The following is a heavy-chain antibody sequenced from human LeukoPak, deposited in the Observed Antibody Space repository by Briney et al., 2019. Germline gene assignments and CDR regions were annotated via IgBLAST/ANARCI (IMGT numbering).Heavy chain of an antibody. CDR3: AKGTVSTVVNPFYYFDY. CDR1: GFTFSSYG. CDR2: ISGSGGST. V-gene: IGHV3-23*01. D-gene: IGHD4-23*01. J-gene: IGHJ4*02. Sequence: SGGSLRLSCAASGFTFSSYGMSWVRQAPGKGLEWVSAISGSGGSTYYADSVKGRFTISRDNSKNTLYLQMNSLRAEDTAVYYCAKGTVSTVVNPFYYFDYWGQGTLVTVSS.